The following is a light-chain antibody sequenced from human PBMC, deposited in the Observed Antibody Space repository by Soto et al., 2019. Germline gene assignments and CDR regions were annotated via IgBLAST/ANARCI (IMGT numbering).Light chain of an antibody. CDR1: QNIDRW. Sequence: DIQMTQSPSTLSASVGDRVTITCRASQNIDRWLAWYQQKPGKAPNLLIYGASNLESGVPLRFSGSGSGTEFTLTISSLRPDDFATYYCQHYNSYPWTFGQGTNVKIK. CDR3: QHYNSYPWT. CDR2: GAS. J-gene: IGKJ1*01. V-gene: IGKV1-5*03.